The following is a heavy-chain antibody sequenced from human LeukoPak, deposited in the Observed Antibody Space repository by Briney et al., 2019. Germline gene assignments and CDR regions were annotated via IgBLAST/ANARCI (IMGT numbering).Heavy chain of an antibody. J-gene: IGHJ4*02. V-gene: IGHV3-23*01. CDR2: INPSGDIT. Sequence: GGSLRLSCAASGFTFSNYAMTWVRQAPGKGLEWVSAINPSGDITYYAHPVKGRFTISRDNSKNTLHLQMSSLRAEDTAVYYCAKSRRGANSGGSYYFDYWGQGTLVTVSS. D-gene: IGHD2-15*01. CDR1: GFTFSNYA. CDR3: AKSRRGANSGGSYYFDY.